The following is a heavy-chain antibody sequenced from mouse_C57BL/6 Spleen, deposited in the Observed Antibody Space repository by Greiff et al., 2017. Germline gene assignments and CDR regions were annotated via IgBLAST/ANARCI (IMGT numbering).Heavy chain of an antibody. D-gene: IGHD1-1*01. J-gene: IGHJ2*01. Sequence: QVQLQESGAELAKPGASVKLSCKASGYTFTSYWMHWVKQRPGQGLEWIGYINPSSGYTNYNEKFKDKATLTADKSSSTAYVQLSSLTSEDSAVYYYARKYYDSSCGVDYWGQGTTLTVSS. CDR1: GYTFTSYW. V-gene: IGHV1-7*01. CDR2: INPSSGYT. CDR3: ARKYYDSSCGVDY.